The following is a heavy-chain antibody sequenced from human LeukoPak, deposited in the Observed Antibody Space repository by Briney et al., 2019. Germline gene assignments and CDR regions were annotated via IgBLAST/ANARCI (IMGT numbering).Heavy chain of an antibody. CDR2: IYYSGST. D-gene: IGHD6-19*01. CDR1: GGSISSSSYY. CDR3: ASGIAVAGDFGY. J-gene: IGHJ4*02. V-gene: IGHV4-39*01. Sequence: SETLSLTCTVSGGSISSSSYYWGWIRQPPGKGLEWIGSIYYSGSTYYNPSLKSRVTISVDTSKNQFSLKLSSVTAADTAVYYCASGIAVAGDFGYWGQGTLATVSS.